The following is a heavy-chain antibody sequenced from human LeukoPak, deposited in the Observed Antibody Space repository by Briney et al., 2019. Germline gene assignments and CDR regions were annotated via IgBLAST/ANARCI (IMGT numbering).Heavy chain of an antibody. D-gene: IGHD2/OR15-2a*01. V-gene: IGHV1-2*02. CDR3: ARGYPFLNL. CDR2: INPNSGGT. CDR1: GYTFTDYY. J-gene: IGHJ5*02. Sequence: ASVKVSCKASGYTFTDYYIHWVRQAPGQGLEWMGWINPNSGGTKFAQKFQGRVTMTRDTSITTAFMELSRLKFDDSAVYFCARGYPFLNLWGQGTPVTVSP.